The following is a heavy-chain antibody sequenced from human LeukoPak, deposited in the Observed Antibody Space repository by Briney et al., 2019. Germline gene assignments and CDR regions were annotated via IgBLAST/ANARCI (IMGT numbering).Heavy chain of an antibody. J-gene: IGHJ4*02. V-gene: IGHV1-46*01. D-gene: IGHD1-26*01. CDR2: INPSGGST. CDR1: GYTFTSYY. CDR3: ARAKVGAPFGGGFDY. Sequence: ASVKVSCKSSGYTFTSYYLHWVRQAPGQGLEWMGIINPSGGSTSSAQKFQGRVTMTRDTSTSAVYMELSSLRPEDTAIYYCARAKVGAPFGGGFDYWGQGTLVTVSS.